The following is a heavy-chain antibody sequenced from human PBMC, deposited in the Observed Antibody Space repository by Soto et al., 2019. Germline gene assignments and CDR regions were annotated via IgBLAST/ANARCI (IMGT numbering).Heavy chain of an antibody. CDR3: AKLTYYDFWSGPEDWFDP. CDR1: GYTFTGYY. CDR2: INPNSGGT. J-gene: IGHJ5*02. D-gene: IGHD3-3*01. V-gene: IGHV1-2*02. Sequence: GASVKVSCKASGYTFTGYYMHWVRQAPGQGLEWMGWINPNSGGTNYAQKFQGRVTMTRDTSISTAYMELSRLRSDDTAVYYCAKLTYYDFWSGPEDWFDPWGQGTLVTVPQ.